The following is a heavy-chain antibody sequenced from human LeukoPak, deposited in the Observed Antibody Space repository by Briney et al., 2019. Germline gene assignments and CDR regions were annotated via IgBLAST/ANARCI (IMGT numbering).Heavy chain of an antibody. Sequence: AGGPLRLSCAASGFTFSSYGMHWARQAPGKGLEWEAVISYDGSNKYYADSVKGRFTISRDNAKNSLYLQMNSLRAEDTAVYYCASGDSSGYYYAQHWGQGTLVTVSS. CDR3: ASGDSSGYYYAQH. CDR1: GFTFSSYG. CDR2: ISYDGSNK. J-gene: IGHJ1*01. V-gene: IGHV3-30*03. D-gene: IGHD3-22*01.